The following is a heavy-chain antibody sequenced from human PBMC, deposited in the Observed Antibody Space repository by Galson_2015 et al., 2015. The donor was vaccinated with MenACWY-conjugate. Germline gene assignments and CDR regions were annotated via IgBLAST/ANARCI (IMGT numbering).Heavy chain of an antibody. V-gene: IGHV3-23*01. CDR2: ISNSGNST. Sequence: SLRLSCAASGFTFSSYAMSWVRQAPGKGLEWVSTISNSGNSTYYSDSVKGRFTISRDNSKNTLYLQMNSLRAEDTAVYYCAKGGGNSWSTFDDWGQGTLVTVSS. CDR3: AKGGGNSWSTFDD. D-gene: IGHD6-13*01. J-gene: IGHJ4*02. CDR1: GFTFSSYA.